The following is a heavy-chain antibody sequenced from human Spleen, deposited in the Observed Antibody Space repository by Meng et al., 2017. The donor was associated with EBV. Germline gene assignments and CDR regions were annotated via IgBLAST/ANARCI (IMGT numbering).Heavy chain of an antibody. CDR2: IYYSGDT. V-gene: IGHV4-30-4*01. J-gene: IGHJ5*02. Sequence: QVPLQRPGPRLVSPSQTLSLTCAVSGGSISTGGYFWSWIRQPPGKGLEWIGYIYYSGDTYYSPSLKSRLTVSVDRSKNQFSLKLTSVTAADTAVYYCARGSWGGYFNYFDPWGQGTLVTVSS. D-gene: IGHD3-3*01. CDR1: GGSISTGGYF. CDR3: ARGSWGGYFNYFDP.